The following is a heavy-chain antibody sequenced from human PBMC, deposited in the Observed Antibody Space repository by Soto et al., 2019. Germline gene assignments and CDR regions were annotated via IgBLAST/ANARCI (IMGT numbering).Heavy chain of an antibody. V-gene: IGHV5-51*01. CDR2: IYPGDSET. Sequence: PGESLKISCKASGYGFSSSWIAWVRQSPGKGLEWMGIIYPGDSETRYSPSFRGQVTISADTSTNTAFLQWSRLKASDSGIYYCAKHVGNWGAPYYFDSWGQGTQVTVSS. D-gene: IGHD3-16*01. CDR3: AKHVGNWGAPYYFDS. CDR1: GYGFSSSW. J-gene: IGHJ4*02.